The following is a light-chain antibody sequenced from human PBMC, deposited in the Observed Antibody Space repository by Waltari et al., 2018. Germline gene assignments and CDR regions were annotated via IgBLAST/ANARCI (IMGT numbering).Light chain of an antibody. V-gene: IGLV1-44*01. J-gene: IGLJ2*01. Sequence: ASGTPGQRVTISCSGSSSNIGRNTVNWYQQPPGTAPKLLIYSNKQRPSGVPDRFSASRFGTSASLAISGLQSEDEADYYCAAWDDSLNGVVFGGGTKLTVL. CDR1: SSNIGRNT. CDR3: AAWDDSLNGVV. CDR2: SNK.